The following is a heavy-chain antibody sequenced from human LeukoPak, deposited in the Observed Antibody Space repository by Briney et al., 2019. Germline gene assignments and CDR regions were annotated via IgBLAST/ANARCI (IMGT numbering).Heavy chain of an antibody. CDR2: ISGSGGST. V-gene: IGHV3-23*01. J-gene: IGHJ4*02. CDR1: GFTFSSYA. Sequence: PGGSLRLSCAASGFTFSSYAMSWVRQAPGKGLEWVSAISGSGGSTYYADSVKGRFTISRDNSKNTLYLQMNSLRAEDTAVYYCAKDLFRMRSGGSWLIDYWGQGTLVTVSS. CDR3: AKDLFRMRSGGSWLIDY. D-gene: IGHD2-15*01.